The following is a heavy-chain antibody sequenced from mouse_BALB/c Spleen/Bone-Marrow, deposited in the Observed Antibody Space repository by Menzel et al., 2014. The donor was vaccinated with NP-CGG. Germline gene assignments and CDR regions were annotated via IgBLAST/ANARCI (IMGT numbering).Heavy chain of an antibody. CDR2: INPTRGYT. CDR3: AREATYYAYFDY. Sequence: VQLQQSAGELARPGASVKMSCKAPGYTFTSNTIQWVKQRPGQGLEWIGYINPTRGYTDYNQKFKDKTTLTADKSSSTAYMQLSSLTSEDSAVYYCAREATYYAYFDYWGQDTILTVSS. V-gene: IGHV1-4*02. J-gene: IGHJ2*01. CDR1: GYTFTSNT. D-gene: IGHD1-1*01.